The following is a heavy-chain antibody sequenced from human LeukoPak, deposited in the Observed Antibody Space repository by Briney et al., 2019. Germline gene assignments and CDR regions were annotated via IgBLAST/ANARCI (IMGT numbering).Heavy chain of an antibody. CDR1: GGSISGYY. D-gene: IGHD5-12*01. CDR3: ARAQAYRGYSGYEWVLDY. Sequence: SETLSLTCTVSGGSISGYYWSWIRQPPGKGLEWIGYIYYSGSTNFNPSLKSRVTISVDTSKNQFSLKLSSVTAADTAVYYCARAQAYRGYSGYEWVLDYWGQGTLVTVSS. J-gene: IGHJ4*02. V-gene: IGHV4-59*01. CDR2: IYYSGST.